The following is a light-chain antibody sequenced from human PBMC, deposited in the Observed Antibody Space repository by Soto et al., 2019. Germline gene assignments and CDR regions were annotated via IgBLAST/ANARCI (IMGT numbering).Light chain of an antibody. CDR3: QQSYTSPLT. Sequence: DIQMTQSPSSLSASVGDRVAITCRASQSISNYLNWYQQKPGKAPNLLIYAASSLQSGVPSRFGGSGSGTDFTLTISSLQPEDFATYYCQQSYTSPLTFGGGTTVEIK. CDR1: QSISNY. J-gene: IGKJ4*01. V-gene: IGKV1-39*01. CDR2: AAS.